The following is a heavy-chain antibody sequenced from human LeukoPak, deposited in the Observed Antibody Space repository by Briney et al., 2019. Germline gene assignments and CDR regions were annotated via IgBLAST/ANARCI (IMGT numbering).Heavy chain of an antibody. CDR2: IIPILGTA. CDR3: ARDRYDSSGYYFSYYYYYGMDV. V-gene: IGHV1-69*13. CDR1: GGTFSSYA. J-gene: IGHJ6*02. D-gene: IGHD3-22*01. Sequence: EASVKVSCTASGGTFSSYAISWVRQAPGQGLEWMGGIIPILGTANYAQKFQGRVTITADESTSTAYMELSSPRPEDTAVYYCARDRYDSSGYYFSYYYYYGMDVWGQGTTVTASS.